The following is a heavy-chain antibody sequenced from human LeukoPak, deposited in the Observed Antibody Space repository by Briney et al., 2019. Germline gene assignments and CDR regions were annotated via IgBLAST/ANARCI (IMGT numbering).Heavy chain of an antibody. CDR1: GYSFTSYW. CDR2: IDPSDSYT. J-gene: IGHJ4*02. CDR3: ARRSSIAARPFDY. D-gene: IGHD6-6*01. Sequence: GESLKISCKGSGYSFTSYWISWVRQMPGKGLEWMGRIDPSDSYTNYSPSFQGHVTISADKSISTAYLQWSSLKASDTAIYYCARRSSIAARPFDYWGQGTLVTVSS. V-gene: IGHV5-10-1*01.